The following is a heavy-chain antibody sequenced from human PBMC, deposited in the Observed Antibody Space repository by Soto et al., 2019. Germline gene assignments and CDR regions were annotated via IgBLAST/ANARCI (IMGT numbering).Heavy chain of an antibody. CDR3: ARVPWQWLGGYAFDI. Sequence: QVQLQESGPGLVKPSETLSLTCTVSGGSINSYYWSWIRQPPGKGLEWIGYIYYSGSTNYNPSLKSRATISVDTSKKQFTLKLSCVTAADTAVYYCARVPWQWLGGYAFDIWGQGTMVTVSS. V-gene: IGHV4-59*01. CDR2: IYYSGST. CDR1: GGSINSYY. D-gene: IGHD6-19*01. J-gene: IGHJ3*02.